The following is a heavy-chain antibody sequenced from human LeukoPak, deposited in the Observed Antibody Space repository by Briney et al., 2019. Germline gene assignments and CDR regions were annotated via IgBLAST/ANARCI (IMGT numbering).Heavy chain of an antibody. CDR3: ANLYGDYPDY. J-gene: IGHJ4*02. CDR2: ISSTRTTYT. Sequence: GGSLRLSCAASGFTVSSNYISWVRQAPGRGLEWLSYISSTRTTYTNYVDSVKGRFTISRDNSKNTLYLQMNSLRVEDTAVYYCANLYGDYPDYWGQGTLVTVSS. D-gene: IGHD4-17*01. CDR1: GFTVSSNY. V-gene: IGHV3-11*06.